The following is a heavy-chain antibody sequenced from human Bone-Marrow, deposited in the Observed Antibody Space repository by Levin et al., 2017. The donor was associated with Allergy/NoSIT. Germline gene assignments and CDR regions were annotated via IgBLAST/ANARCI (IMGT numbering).Heavy chain of an antibody. V-gene: IGHV4-59*01. J-gene: IGHJ6*02. CDR1: GVSINNYF. CDR2: IYSTASS. Sequence: SETLSLTCNVSGVSINNYFWSWIRQPPGKGLEWIGYIYSTASSSYNPSLKNRVTMSIETSKNQVSLQLLSVTAADTAVYFCAREGDWESSVWYGAKDYAMEFWGQGTTVTVSS. D-gene: IGHD6-19*01. CDR3: AREGDWESSVWYGAKDYAMEF.